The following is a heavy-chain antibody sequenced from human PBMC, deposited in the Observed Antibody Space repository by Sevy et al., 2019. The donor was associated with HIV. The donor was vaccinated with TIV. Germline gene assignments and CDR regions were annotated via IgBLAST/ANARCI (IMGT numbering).Heavy chain of an antibody. Sequence: SEILSLTCTVSGGSISSGDYYCSWIHQPPGKGLEWIGYIYYSGSTYYNPSLKSAVTISVDTSKNQFSLKLSSVTAAYTAVYYCAREWDYNGSGGIDYWGQGTLVTVSS. CDR2: IYYSGST. CDR1: GGSISSGDYY. CDR3: AREWDYNGSGGIDY. J-gene: IGHJ4*02. D-gene: IGHD3-10*01. V-gene: IGHV4-30-4*01.